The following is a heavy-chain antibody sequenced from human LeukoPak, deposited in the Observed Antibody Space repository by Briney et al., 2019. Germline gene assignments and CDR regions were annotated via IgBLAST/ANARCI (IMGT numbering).Heavy chain of an antibody. D-gene: IGHD2-2*01. CDR3: ATGAYCSSTSCYRSYYYYYYMDV. J-gene: IGHJ6*03. V-gene: IGHV1-24*01. Sequence: ASVKVSCKVSGYTLTELSMHWVRQAPGKGLEWMGGFDPEDGETIYAQRFQGRVTMTEDTSTDTAYMELSSLRSEGTAVYYCATGAYCSSTSCYRSYYYYYYMDVWGKGTTVTVSS. CDR2: FDPEDGET. CDR1: GYTLTELS.